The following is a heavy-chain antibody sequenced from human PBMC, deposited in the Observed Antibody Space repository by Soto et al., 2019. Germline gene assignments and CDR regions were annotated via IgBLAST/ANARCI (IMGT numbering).Heavy chain of an antibody. J-gene: IGHJ5*02. CDR1: GGSISDDTYY. V-gene: IGHV4-39*01. Sequence: QLQLQESGPGLVKPSETLSLTYTVSGGSISDDTYYWGWIRQPPGKGLEWIGSIYYSGTSSYNPSLKPRVTMSVATSKKQLSLRLRSVTAADTAVYYSARLHSHSPNCVPLDPWGQGTLVIVSS. D-gene: IGHD1-1*01. CDR3: ARLHSHSPNCVPLDP. CDR2: IYYSGTS.